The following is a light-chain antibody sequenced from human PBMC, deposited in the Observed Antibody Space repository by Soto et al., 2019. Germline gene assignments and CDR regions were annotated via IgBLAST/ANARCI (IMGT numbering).Light chain of an antibody. V-gene: IGLV2-14*01. Sequence: QSVLTQPASVSGSPGQSITISCAGTMRDVGGYNLVSWYQQHPGRAPQLILYEVRNRPSGISFRFSGSKSGNTASLTISGLQAEDEADYYCSSFTSTSSLIFGGGTKVTVL. J-gene: IGLJ2*01. CDR3: SSFTSTSSLI. CDR1: MRDVGGYNL. CDR2: EVR.